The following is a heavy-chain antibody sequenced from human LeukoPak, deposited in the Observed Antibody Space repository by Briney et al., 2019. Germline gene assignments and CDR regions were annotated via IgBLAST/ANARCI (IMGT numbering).Heavy chain of an antibody. Sequence: PGGSLRLSCAASGFTFAIYHMSWVRQAPGKGLEWVSTISGSGGSTYYADSVKGRFTISRDNSKNTLYLQMNSLRAEDTAVYYCAKGYSSNDYWGQGTLVTVSS. J-gene: IGHJ4*02. CDR2: ISGSGGST. V-gene: IGHV3-23*01. CDR3: AKGYSSNDY. D-gene: IGHD6-13*01. CDR1: GFTFAIYH.